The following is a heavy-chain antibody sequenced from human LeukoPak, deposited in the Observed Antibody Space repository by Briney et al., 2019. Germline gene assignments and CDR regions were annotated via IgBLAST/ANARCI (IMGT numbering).Heavy chain of an antibody. CDR3: AREDSSSSPSPGY. CDR1: GGSISSGGYY. J-gene: IGHJ4*02. CDR2: IYHSGST. V-gene: IGHV4-30-2*01. Sequence: PSQTLSLTCTVSGGSISSGGYYWSWIRQPPGKGLEWIGYIYHSGSTYYNPSLKSRVTISVDRSKNQFSLKLSSVTAADTAVYYCAREDSSSSPSPGYWGQGTLVTVSS. D-gene: IGHD6-6*01.